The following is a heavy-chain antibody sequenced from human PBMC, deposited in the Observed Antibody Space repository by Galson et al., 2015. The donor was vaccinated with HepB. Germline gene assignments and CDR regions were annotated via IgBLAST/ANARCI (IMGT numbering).Heavy chain of an antibody. CDR1: GYTFTSYG. D-gene: IGHD3-10*01. CDR3: ASSPYGSGSPHAFDI. J-gene: IGHJ3*02. CDR2: ISAYNGNT. V-gene: IGHV1-18*01. Sequence: SVKVSCKASGYTFTSYGISWVRQAPGQGLEWMGWISAYNGNTNYAQKLQGRVTMTTDTSTSTAYMELRSLRSDDTAVYYCASSPYGSGSPHAFDIWGQGTMVTVSS.